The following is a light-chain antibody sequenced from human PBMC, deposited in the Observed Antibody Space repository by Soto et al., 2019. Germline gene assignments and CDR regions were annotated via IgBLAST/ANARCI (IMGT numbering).Light chain of an antibody. V-gene: IGLV1-40*01. CDR3: ASWDDSLNAYV. J-gene: IGLJ1*01. Sequence: QSVLTQPPSVSGAPGQRVTISCTGTSSNIGAGYDVHWYQQLPGTAPKLLIYYDNLLTSGVSDRFSGSKSGISASLAISDLQSDDEADYYCASWDDSLNAYVFGPGTKVTVL. CDR2: YDN. CDR1: SSNIGAGYD.